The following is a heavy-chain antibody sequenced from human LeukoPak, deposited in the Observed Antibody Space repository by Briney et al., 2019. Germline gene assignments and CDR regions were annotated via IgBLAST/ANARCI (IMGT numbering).Heavy chain of an antibody. D-gene: IGHD6-19*01. J-gene: IGHJ4*02. CDR3: ARDGDIAVATAPYYFDY. CDR1: GFTFSYYE. Sequence: GGSLRLSCAASGFTFSYYEMIWVRQAPGKGLGWVSYITGGSTTKNYADSVKGRFTISRDNAKNSLYLQMNSLRAEDTAIYYCARDGDIAVATAPYYFDYWGQGILVTVSS. V-gene: IGHV3-48*03. CDR2: ITGGSTTK.